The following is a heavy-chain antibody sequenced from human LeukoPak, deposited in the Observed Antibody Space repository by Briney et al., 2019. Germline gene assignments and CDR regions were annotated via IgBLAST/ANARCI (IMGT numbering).Heavy chain of an antibody. V-gene: IGHV3-11*05. CDR1: GFTFSDYY. CDR2: ISSSSSYT. D-gene: IGHD3-9*01. Sequence: GGSLRLSCAASGFTFSDYYMSWIRQAPGKGLEWVSYISSSSSYTNYADSVKGRFTISRDNAKNSLYLQMNSLRAEDTAVYYCARDLRDILTGRPCGMDVWGQGTTVTVSS. CDR3: ARDLRDILTGRPCGMDV. J-gene: IGHJ6*02.